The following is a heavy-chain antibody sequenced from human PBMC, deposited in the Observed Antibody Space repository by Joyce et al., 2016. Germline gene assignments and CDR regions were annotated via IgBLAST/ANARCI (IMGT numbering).Heavy chain of an antibody. CDR2: IGGNGKTT. J-gene: IGHJ6*02. CDR1: ASTFDNYA. CDR3: AKDQVKFGAAWNYYYAMDV. Sequence: EVQLLESGGGLIQPGGSLRLSCVGSASTFDNYAMTWVRQAPGKGLEWLSTIGGNGKTTYYAESMRGRITISRDNSKKTLFLQMNSLRAEDTAIYYCAKDQVKFGAAWNYYYAMDVWGQGTTVIVSS. D-gene: IGHD3-16*01. V-gene: IGHV3-23*01.